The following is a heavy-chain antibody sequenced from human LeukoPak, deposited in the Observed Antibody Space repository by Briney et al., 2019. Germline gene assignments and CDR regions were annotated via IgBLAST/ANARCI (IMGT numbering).Heavy chain of an antibody. J-gene: IGHJ4*02. Sequence: GGSLRLSCAASGFTFSSYWMSWVRQAPGKGLEWVAFIKDDGSHTNYADSVKGRFIVSRDNSHNTLYLQMNSLRSEETAMYYCAKVIFSRWEIFPFDYWGQGALVTVSS. CDR1: GFTFSSYW. CDR3: AKVIFSRWEIFPFDY. CDR2: IKDDGSHT. D-gene: IGHD1-26*01. V-gene: IGHV3-30*02.